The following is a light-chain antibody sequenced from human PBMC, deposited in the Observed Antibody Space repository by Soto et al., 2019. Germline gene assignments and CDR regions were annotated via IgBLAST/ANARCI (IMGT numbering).Light chain of an antibody. V-gene: IGKV1-39*01. J-gene: IGKJ1*01. Sequence: DIQVTQSPSSLSASIGVRVTITCRASQTIAKSLSWYQQKPGKAPKLLIYAASTLQSGVPSRFSAWGFGTDFTLSISGLQREDLDTYYCLQTASAPATFGQGTRVELK. CDR3: LQTASAPAT. CDR1: QTIAKS. CDR2: AAS.